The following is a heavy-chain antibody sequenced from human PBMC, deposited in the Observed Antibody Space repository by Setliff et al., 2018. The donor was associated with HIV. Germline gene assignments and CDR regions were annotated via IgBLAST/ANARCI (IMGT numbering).Heavy chain of an antibody. J-gene: IGHJ2*01. Sequence: ASVKVSCKASGYILSHFGMTWVRQAPGQGLEWMGWISGNNGNTKYAQKFQDRVTITTDTSTSTHYLELRSLRSEDTAVYYCARVREEQLAPLPNWYFDLCGRGTLVTVSS. CDR3: ARVREEQLAPLPNWYFDL. CDR2: ISGNNGNT. CDR1: GYILSHFG. D-gene: IGHD6-6*01. V-gene: IGHV1-18*01.